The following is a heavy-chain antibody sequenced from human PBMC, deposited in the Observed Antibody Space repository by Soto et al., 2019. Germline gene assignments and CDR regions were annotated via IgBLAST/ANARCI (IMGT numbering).Heavy chain of an antibody. CDR2: IWYDGSNK. CDR1: GFTCSSYG. V-gene: IGHV3-33*01. J-gene: IGHJ4*02. D-gene: IGHD3-10*01. CDR3: ARGASASDFDY. Sequence: QVQLVESGGGVVQPGRSLRLSCAASGFTCSSYGMHWVRQAPGKGLEWVAVIWYDGSNKYYADSVKGRFTISRDNSKNTLYLQMNSLRAEDTALYYCARGASASDFDYWGQGTLVTVSS.